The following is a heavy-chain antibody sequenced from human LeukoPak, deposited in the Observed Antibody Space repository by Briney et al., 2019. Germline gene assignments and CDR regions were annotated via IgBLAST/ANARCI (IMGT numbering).Heavy chain of an antibody. J-gene: IGHJ4*02. V-gene: IGHV1-24*01. D-gene: IGHD3-10*01. Sequence: GASVKVSCKVSGYTLTELSMHWVRQAPGKGLEWMGGFDPEDGETIYAQKFPGRVTMTEDTSTDTAYMELSSLRSEDTAVYYCVPYGSGSYPLDYWGQGTLVTVSS. CDR3: VPYGSGSYPLDY. CDR2: FDPEDGET. CDR1: GYTLTELS.